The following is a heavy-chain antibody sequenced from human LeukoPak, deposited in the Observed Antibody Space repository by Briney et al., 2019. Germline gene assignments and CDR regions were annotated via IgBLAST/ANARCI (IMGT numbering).Heavy chain of an antibody. J-gene: IGHJ4*01. CDR2: IRYDGSNK. Sequence: GGSLRLSCTASGFTFSSYGMHWVRQAPGKGLEWVAFIRYDGSNKYYADSVKGRFTISRDNSKNTLYPQMNNLRAEDTAVYYCARNHGIGYWGQGTLVTVSS. CDR3: ARNHGIGY. CDR1: GFTFSSYG. D-gene: IGHD1-26*01. V-gene: IGHV3-30*02.